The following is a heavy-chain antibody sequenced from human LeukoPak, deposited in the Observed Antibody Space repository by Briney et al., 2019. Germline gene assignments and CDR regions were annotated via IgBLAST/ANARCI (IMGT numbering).Heavy chain of an antibody. J-gene: IGHJ4*02. CDR2: IKTQTDGGST. V-gene: IGHV3-15*01. Sequence: KPGGSHSLFCAPSGFTFSEAWMTWVRQARGEGREWLRRIKTQTDGGSTVLVAPVKGRFTISRDDSQNTLFLQMDSLKTEDTAIYYCTTTQRWDGVCDYWGQGTLVTVSS. D-gene: IGHD1-1*01. CDR3: TTTQRWDGVCDY. CDR1: GFTFSEAW.